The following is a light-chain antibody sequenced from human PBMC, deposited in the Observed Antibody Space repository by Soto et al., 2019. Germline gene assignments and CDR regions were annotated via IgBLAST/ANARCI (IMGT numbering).Light chain of an antibody. V-gene: IGKV3-20*01. Sequence: EIVLTQSPDTLYLSPGERATLSCRASQSVSSALLAWYQQKPGQAPRLLIYRASTRATGIPDRFTGSGSGTDFTLTISRLEPEEFAVYCCQQYESSPLPFGGGTKVEIK. CDR3: QQYESSPLP. CDR1: QSVSSAL. J-gene: IGKJ4*01. CDR2: RAS.